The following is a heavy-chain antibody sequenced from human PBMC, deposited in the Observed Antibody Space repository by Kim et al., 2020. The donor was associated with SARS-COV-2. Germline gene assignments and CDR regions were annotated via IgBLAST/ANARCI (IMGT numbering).Heavy chain of an antibody. CDR1: GFTFSSYG. Sequence: GGSLRLSCAASGFTFSSYGMHWFRKAPGKGREWLAVISYDGSNKYYADSVKGRFTISRDNSKNTLYLQMNSLRAEDTAVYYCAKRSGSRERGRYYFDYWGQGTLVTVSS. CDR3: AKRSGSRERGRYYFDY. CDR2: ISYDGSNK. D-gene: IGHD1-26*01. J-gene: IGHJ4*02. V-gene: IGHV3-30*18.